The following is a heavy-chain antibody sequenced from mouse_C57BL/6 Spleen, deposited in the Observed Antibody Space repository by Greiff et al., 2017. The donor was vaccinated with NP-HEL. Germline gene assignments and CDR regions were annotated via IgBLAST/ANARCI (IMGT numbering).Heavy chain of an antibody. CDR1: GYSITSGYD. V-gene: IGHV3-1*01. CDR2: ISYSGST. J-gene: IGHJ3*01. CDR3: ARGDYDWFAY. D-gene: IGHD2-4*01. Sequence: EVKVEESGPGMVKPSQSLSLTCTVTGYSITSGYDWHWIRHFPGNKLEWMGYISYSGSTNYNPSLKSRISITHDTSKNHFFLKLNSVTTEDTATYYCARGDYDWFAYWGQGTLVTVSA.